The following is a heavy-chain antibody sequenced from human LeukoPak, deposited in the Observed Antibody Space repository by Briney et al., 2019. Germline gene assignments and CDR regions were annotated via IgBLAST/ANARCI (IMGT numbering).Heavy chain of an antibody. V-gene: IGHV4-39*07. CDR2: INHSGST. CDR1: GGSISSSSYY. CDR3: ANNRARQQLVRD. J-gene: IGHJ4*02. D-gene: IGHD6-13*01. Sequence: SETLSLTCTVSGGSISSSSYYWSWIRQPPGKGLEWIGEINHSGSTNYNPSLKSRVTISVDTSKNQFSLKLSSVTAADTAVYYCANNRARQQLVRDWGQGTLVTVSS.